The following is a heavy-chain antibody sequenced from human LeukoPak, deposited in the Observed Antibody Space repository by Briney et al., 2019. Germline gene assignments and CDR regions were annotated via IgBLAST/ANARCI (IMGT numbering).Heavy chain of an antibody. CDR3: ARAAMVRGVDYFDY. Sequence: GGSLRLSCAASGFSFSTYWMSWVRQAPGKGLEWVSVISSSGGATYYADSVKGRFTISRDNSKNALYLQMNSLRVEDTAIYYCARAAMVRGVDYFDYWGQGTLVTVSS. CDR2: ISSSGGAT. V-gene: IGHV3-23*01. D-gene: IGHD3-10*01. CDR1: GFSFSTYW. J-gene: IGHJ4*02.